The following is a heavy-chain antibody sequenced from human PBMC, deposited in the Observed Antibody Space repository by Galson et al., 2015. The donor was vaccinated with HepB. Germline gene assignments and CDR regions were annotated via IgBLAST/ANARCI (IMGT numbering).Heavy chain of an antibody. Sequence: SLRLSCAASGITFSSYAMSWVRQAPGKGLEWVSAISTGGGSTCYADSVKGRFTISRDNSKNTLYLQMNSLRAEDTAVYYCAKKSPGYYFDYWGQGTLVTVSS. CDR1: GITFSSYA. CDR2: ISTGGGST. V-gene: IGHV3-23*01. J-gene: IGHJ4*02. CDR3: AKKSPGYYFDY.